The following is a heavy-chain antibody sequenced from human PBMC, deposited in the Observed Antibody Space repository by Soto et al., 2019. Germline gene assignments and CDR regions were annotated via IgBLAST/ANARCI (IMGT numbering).Heavy chain of an antibody. D-gene: IGHD3-10*01. CDR2: IIPIFGTA. J-gene: IGHJ6*02. V-gene: IGHV1-69*06. CDR1: GGTFSSYA. CDR3: ARGPPYGSGSYARPYYYYGMDV. Sequence: GASVKVSCKASGGTFSSYAISWVRQAPGQGLEWMGGIIPIFGTANYAQKFQGQVTISADKSISTAYLQWSSLKASDTAMYYCARGPPYGSGSYARPYYYYGMDVWGQGTTVTVSS.